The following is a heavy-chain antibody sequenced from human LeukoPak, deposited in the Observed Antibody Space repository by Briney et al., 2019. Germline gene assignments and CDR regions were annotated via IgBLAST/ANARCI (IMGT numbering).Heavy chain of an antibody. CDR3: ARALGYCSAGSCFAFDY. CDR1: GYSISSGYY. V-gene: IGHV4-38-2*02. J-gene: IGHJ4*02. CDR2: IYHSGST. Sequence: PSETLSLTCTVSGYSISSGYYWDWIRQPPGKGLEWIGSIYHSGSTYYNPSLKSRVTISVDTSKNQFSLKLSSVTAADTAVYYCARALGYCSAGSCFAFDYWGQGTLVTVSS. D-gene: IGHD2-15*01.